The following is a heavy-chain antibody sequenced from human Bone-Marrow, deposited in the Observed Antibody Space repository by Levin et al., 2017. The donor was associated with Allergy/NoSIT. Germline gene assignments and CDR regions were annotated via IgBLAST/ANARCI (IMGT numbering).Heavy chain of an antibody. CDR2: ISYDGSSK. CDR1: GITFSTYG. CDR3: AKDRELERNNYYGMDG. V-gene: IGHV3-30*18. J-gene: IGHJ6*02. Sequence: PGGSLRLSCVASGITFSTYGLHWVRQAPGKGLEWVAVISYDGSSKYYADSLKGRFTISRDNSKNTLYLQMNSLRAEDTAVYYCAKDRELERNNYYGMDGWGQGTTVTVSS. D-gene: IGHD1-1*01.